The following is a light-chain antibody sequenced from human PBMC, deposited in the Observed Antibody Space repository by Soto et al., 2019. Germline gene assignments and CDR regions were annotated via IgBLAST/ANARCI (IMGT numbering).Light chain of an antibody. J-gene: IGKJ2*01. CDR2: RAS. V-gene: IGKV3-15*01. Sequence: EIVMTQSPGTLAVSPGETVTLSCRASQSLSGNLAWYQQKPGQAPRLVIFRASTRATGVPARFSGRGSGTEFTLTISGLQSEDFAVYYCQHYNNWPPYTFGQGTKLEIK. CDR1: QSLSGN. CDR3: QHYNNWPPYT.